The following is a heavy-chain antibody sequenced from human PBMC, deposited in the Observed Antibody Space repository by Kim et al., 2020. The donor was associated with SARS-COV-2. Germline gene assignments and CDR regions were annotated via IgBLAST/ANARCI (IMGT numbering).Heavy chain of an antibody. Sequence: SGPTLVNPTQTLTLTCTFSGFSLSTSGMCVSWIRQPPGKALEWLARIDWDDDKYYSTSLKTRLTISKDTSKNQVVLTMTNMDPVDTATYYCARIREANYYYYYMDVWGKGTTVTVSS. CDR3: ARIREANYYYYYMDV. D-gene: IGHD1-26*01. V-gene: IGHV2-70*11. CDR1: GFSLSTSGMC. J-gene: IGHJ6*03. CDR2: IDWDDDK.